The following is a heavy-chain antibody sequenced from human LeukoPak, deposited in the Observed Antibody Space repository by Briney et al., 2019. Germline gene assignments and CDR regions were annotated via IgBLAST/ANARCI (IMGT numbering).Heavy chain of an antibody. Sequence: ASVKVSCKVSGYTLTELSMHWVRQAPGKGPEWMGGFDPEDGETIYAQKFQGRVTMTEDTSTDTAYMELSSLRSEDTAVYYCATVQYSSGWYRGFDYWGQGTLVTVSS. D-gene: IGHD6-19*01. CDR3: ATVQYSSGWYRGFDY. CDR2: FDPEDGET. CDR1: GYTLTELS. J-gene: IGHJ4*02. V-gene: IGHV1-24*01.